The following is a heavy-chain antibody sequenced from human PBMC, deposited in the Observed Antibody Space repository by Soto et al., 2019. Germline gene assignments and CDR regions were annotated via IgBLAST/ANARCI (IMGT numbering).Heavy chain of an antibody. CDR3: AKEGGLSGSYYISSSYYFDY. J-gene: IGHJ4*02. CDR1: GFTFSSYG. D-gene: IGHD1-26*01. CDR2: ISYDGSNT. V-gene: IGHV3-30*18. Sequence: QVQLVESGGGVVQPGRSLRLSCVASGFTFSSYGRHWVRQAPGKGLEWVAIISYDGSNTYYADSVKGRFTISRANSKNTLYLQMNSLRAEDTSVYYCAKEGGLSGSYYISSSYYFDYWGQGTLVTVSS.